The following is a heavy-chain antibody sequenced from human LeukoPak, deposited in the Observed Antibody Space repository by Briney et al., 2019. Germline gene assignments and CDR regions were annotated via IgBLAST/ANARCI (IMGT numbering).Heavy chain of an antibody. V-gene: IGHV4-39*01. CDR2: IHYSRTT. Sequence: PSATLSLTCNVSGASVSSGSYYWSWIRQPPGKELEWIGSIHYSRTTYHNPSLNSRVTISEVTSKNQFSLQLNSVTAVDTAVYYCARHDGRGGATMGALDSWGQGSLVTVSS. D-gene: IGHD5-12*01. CDR3: ARHDGRGGATMGALDS. CDR1: GASVSSGSYY. J-gene: IGHJ4*02.